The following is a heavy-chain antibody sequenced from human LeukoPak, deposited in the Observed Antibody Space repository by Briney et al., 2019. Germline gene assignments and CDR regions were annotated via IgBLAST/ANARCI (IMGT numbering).Heavy chain of an antibody. D-gene: IGHD3-16*01. CDR1: GGSISSGSYY. J-gene: IGHJ6*03. CDR2: IYTSGST. V-gene: IGHV4-61*02. CDR3: ARDQFGIYIVDYYYIDV. Sequence: PSETLSLTCTVSGGSISSGSYYWSWIRQPAGKGLEWIGRIYTSGSTNYNPSLKSRVTISVDTSKNQFSLKLSSVTAADTAVYYCARDQFGIYIVDYYYIDVWGKGTTVTVSS.